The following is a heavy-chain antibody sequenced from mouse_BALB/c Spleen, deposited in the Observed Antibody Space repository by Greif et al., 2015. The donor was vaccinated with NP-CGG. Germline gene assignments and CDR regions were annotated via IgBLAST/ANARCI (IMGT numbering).Heavy chain of an antibody. V-gene: IGHV1S81*02. CDR1: GYTFTSYY. Sequence: QVQLQQSGAELVKPGASVKLSCKVSGYTFTSYYMYWVKQRPGQGLEWIGEINPSNGGTNFNEKFKSKDTLTVDESSSTAYMQLISLTSENSAIYYFTRSTMITTRDYWSQRTTLTVSS. J-gene: IGHJ2*01. D-gene: IGHD2-4*01. CDR3: TRSTMITTRDY. CDR2: INPSNGGT.